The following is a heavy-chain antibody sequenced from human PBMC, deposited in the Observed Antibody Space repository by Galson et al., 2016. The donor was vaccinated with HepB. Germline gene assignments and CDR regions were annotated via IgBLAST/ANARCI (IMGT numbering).Heavy chain of an antibody. J-gene: IGHJ4*02. Sequence: SLRLSCAASGFTFSSYGMHWVRQAPGKGLEWVAVISYDGSNKYYADSVKGRFTISRDNSKNTLYLQMNSLRAEDTAVYYCAKEALLLHIVVVTATRGYFDYGGQGTLVTVSS. CDR1: GFTFSSYG. V-gene: IGHV3-30*18. D-gene: IGHD2-21*02. CDR2: ISYDGSNK. CDR3: AKEALLLHIVVVTATRGYFDY.